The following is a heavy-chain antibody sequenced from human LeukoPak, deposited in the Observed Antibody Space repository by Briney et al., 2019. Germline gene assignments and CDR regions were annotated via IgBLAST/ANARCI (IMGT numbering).Heavy chain of an antibody. CDR1: GGSISSYY. V-gene: IGHV4-59*08. CDR3: ARHPLYDSSGD. CDR2: IYYSGST. J-gene: IGHJ4*02. D-gene: IGHD3-22*01. Sequence: TSSETLSLTCTVSGGSISSYYWSWIRQPPGKGLEWIGYIYYSGSTNYNPSLKSRVTISVDTSKNQFSLKLSSVTAADTAVYYCARHPLYDSSGDWGQGTLVTVSS.